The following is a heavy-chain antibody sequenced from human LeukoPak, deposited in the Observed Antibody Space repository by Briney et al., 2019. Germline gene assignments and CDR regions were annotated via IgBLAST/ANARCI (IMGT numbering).Heavy chain of an antibody. J-gene: IGHJ2*01. D-gene: IGHD2-21*02. Sequence: ASVKVSCKASGYTFTGYYMHWVRQAPGQGLEWMGRTNPNSGGTNYAQKFQGRVTMTRDTSISTAYMELSRLRSDDTAVYYCARENEHIVVVTATHYWYFDLWGRGTLVTVSS. CDR3: ARENEHIVVVTATHYWYFDL. V-gene: IGHV1-2*06. CDR1: GYTFTGYY. CDR2: TNPNSGGT.